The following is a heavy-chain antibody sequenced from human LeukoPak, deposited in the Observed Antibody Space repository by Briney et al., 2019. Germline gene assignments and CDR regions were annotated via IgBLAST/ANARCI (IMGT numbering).Heavy chain of an antibody. J-gene: IGHJ4*02. CDR1: GFTFSSYA. D-gene: IGHD5-24*01. CDR2: ISASGGST. CDR3: AKELVDGYDFDY. V-gene: IGHV3-23*01. Sequence: GGSLRLSCAASGFTFSSYAMSWVRQAPGKGLEWVSGISASGGSTYYADSVKGRFTISRDNSKNTLYLQMDSLRTDDTAVYYCAKELVDGYDFDYWGQGTPVTVSS.